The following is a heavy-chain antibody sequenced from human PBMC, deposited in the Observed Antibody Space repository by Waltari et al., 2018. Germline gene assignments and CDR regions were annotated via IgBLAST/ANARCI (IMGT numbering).Heavy chain of an antibody. CDR3: ARLPKWYSSGWYFDY. CDR1: GFTFSSYW. D-gene: IGHD6-19*01. J-gene: IGHJ4*02. Sequence: EVQLVESGGGLVQPGGSLRLSCAAAGFTFSSYWMSWVRQAPGKGREWVANIKQDGSEKYYVDSVKGRFTISRDNAKNSLYLQMNSLRAEDTAVYYCARLPKWYSSGWYFDYWGQGTLVTVSS. CDR2: IKQDGSEK. V-gene: IGHV3-7*01.